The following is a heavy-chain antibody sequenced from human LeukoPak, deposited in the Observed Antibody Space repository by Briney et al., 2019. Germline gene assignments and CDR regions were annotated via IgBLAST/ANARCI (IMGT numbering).Heavy chain of an antibody. D-gene: IGHD1-26*01. CDR2: INPNNGGT. J-gene: IGHJ4*02. CDR3: TRESGSYHGNDY. V-gene: IGHV1-2*06. Sequence: ASVKVSCKASGYTFIGYYMHWVRQAPGQGLEWMGRINPNNGGTNYAQKFQGRVTMTGDTSISTAYMELSSLRSDDTALYYCTRESGSYHGNDYWGQGTLVTVSS. CDR1: GYTFIGYY.